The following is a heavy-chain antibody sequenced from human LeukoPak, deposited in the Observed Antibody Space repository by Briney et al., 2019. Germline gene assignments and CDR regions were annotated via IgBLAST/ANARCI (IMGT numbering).Heavy chain of an antibody. J-gene: IGHJ5*02. V-gene: IGHV4-39*01. Sequence: SETLSLTCTVSGGSVTSTTCYWGWVRRPPGKGLEWVGVVHYNGATYYDPSLKSRVTMSIDTSENQFSLKVTSVTAADTAVYYCARRRVAATAGWFDPWGQGTLVTVSS. CDR2: VHYNGAT. D-gene: IGHD2-15*01. CDR1: GGSVTSTTCY. CDR3: ARRRVAATAGWFDP.